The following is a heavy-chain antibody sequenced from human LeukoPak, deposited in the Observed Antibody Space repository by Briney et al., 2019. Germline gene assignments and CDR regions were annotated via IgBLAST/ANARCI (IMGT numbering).Heavy chain of an antibody. CDR3: ARDLAYCGGDCYSGWFDP. V-gene: IGHV4-39*07. J-gene: IGHJ5*02. D-gene: IGHD2-21*02. CDR1: GGSIISSSYY. Sequence: SETLSLTCTVSGGSIISSSYYWGWIRQPPGKGLEWIGSIYYSGTTYYNPSLKSRVTISVDTSKNQFSLKLSSVTAADTAVYYCARDLAYCGGDCYSGWFDPWGQGTLVTVSS. CDR2: IYYSGTT.